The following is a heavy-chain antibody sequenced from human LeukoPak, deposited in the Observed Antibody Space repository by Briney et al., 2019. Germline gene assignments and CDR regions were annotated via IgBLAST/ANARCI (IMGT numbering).Heavy chain of an antibody. D-gene: IGHD3-10*01. CDR2: ITPDGSGT. V-gene: IGHV3-74*01. Sequence: GGSLRLSCAASAFTFSGYWVHWVRQTPGKGLVWLSRITPDGSGTSCADSVKGRFTISRDNAKNTLYLQMNSLRAEDTAVYYCARDVVYGSGSLDYWGQGTLVTVSS. J-gene: IGHJ4*02. CDR1: AFTFSGYW. CDR3: ARDVVYGSGSLDY.